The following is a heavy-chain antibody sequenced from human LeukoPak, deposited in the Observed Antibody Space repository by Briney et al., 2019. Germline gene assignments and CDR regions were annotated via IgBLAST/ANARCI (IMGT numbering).Heavy chain of an antibody. D-gene: IGHD6-19*01. CDR1: GYTFTSYD. J-gene: IGHJ6*03. Sequence: ASVKVSCKASGYTFTSYDINWVRQATGQGLEWMGWMNPNSGNTGYAQKFQGRVTMTRNTSISTAYMELSSLRSEDTAVYYCARGSSGWSHYYYYYMDVWSKGTTVTFSS. V-gene: IGHV1-8*01. CDR2: MNPNSGNT. CDR3: ARGSSGWSHYYYYYMDV.